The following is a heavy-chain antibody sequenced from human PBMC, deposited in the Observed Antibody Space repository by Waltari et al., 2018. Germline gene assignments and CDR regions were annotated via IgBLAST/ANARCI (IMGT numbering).Heavy chain of an antibody. J-gene: IGHJ4*02. CDR3: ARSGEMEGTVDY. CDR1: GGTFSTYT. CDR2: NIPCLGIS. V-gene: IGHV1-69*02. D-gene: IGHD1-1*01. Sequence: HVQLEQSGAEEKKPGSSVKVSCKASGGTFSTYTVTWARQAPGQGLAWMGSNIPCLGISKTARSLQARRTITVDQTTKAGYMEVNNLRPEDTGVYYCARSGEMEGTVDYWGQGTLVTVSS.